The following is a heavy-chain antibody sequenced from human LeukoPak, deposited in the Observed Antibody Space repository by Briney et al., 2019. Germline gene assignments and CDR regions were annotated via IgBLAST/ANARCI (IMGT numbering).Heavy chain of an antibody. D-gene: IGHD3-10*01. V-gene: IGHV4-4*07. CDR3: ARSELDYYYYMDV. CDR1: GGSISSYY. Sequence: SESLSLTCTVSGGSISSYYWSWIRQPAGKGLEWIGRIYTSGSTNYNPSLKSRVTMSVDTSNNQFSLKLSSVTAADTAVYYCARSELDYYYYMDVWGKGTTVTVSS. J-gene: IGHJ6*03. CDR2: IYTSGST.